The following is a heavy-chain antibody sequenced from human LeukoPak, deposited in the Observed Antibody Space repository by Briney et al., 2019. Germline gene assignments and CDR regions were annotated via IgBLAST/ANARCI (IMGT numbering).Heavy chain of an antibody. D-gene: IGHD1-26*01. Sequence: GGSLRLSCAASGFPFSSYSMTWVRQAPGKGLEWVSAISGSGVTTHYAGSVKGRFSISRDNSKNTLYLQMDSLRAEDTALYYCAKRVVVGATSPYSDFQDWGQGALVTVSS. CDR2: ISGSGVTT. J-gene: IGHJ1*01. CDR1: GFPFSSYS. CDR3: AKRVVVGATSPYSDFQD. V-gene: IGHV3-23*01.